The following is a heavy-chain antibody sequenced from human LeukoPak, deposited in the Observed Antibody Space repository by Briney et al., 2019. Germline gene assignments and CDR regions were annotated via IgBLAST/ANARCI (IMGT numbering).Heavy chain of an antibody. CDR3: ASGGTAMVDGPPGY. V-gene: IGHV4-34*01. J-gene: IGHJ4*02. Sequence: SETLSLTCAVYGGSFSGYYWSWIRQPPGKGLEWIGEINHSGSTNYNPSLKSRVTISVDTSKNQFSLKLSSVTAADTAVYYCASGGTAMVDGPPGYRGQGTLVTVSS. CDR2: INHSGST. D-gene: IGHD5-18*01. CDR1: GGSFSGYY.